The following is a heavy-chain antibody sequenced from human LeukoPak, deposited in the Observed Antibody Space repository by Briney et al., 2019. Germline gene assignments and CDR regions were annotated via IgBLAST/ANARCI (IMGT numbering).Heavy chain of an antibody. CDR1: GGSISTYY. Sequence: SETLSLTCTLSGGSISTYYWSWIRQPPGKGLEWIGYIYHSGSTNYNPSLKSRVKSSVDTSKNQFTLKLSSVTAAATAVYYCARGGGYASPIGYWGQGALVTVSS. CDR2: IYHSGST. J-gene: IGHJ4*02. D-gene: IGHD5-12*01. V-gene: IGHV4-59*01. CDR3: ARGGGYASPIGY.